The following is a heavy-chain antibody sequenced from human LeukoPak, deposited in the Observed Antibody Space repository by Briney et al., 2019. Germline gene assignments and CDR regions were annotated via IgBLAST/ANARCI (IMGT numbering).Heavy chain of an antibody. CDR2: ISWSSGSI. V-gene: IGHV3-9*01. D-gene: IGHD7-27*01. J-gene: IGHJ4*02. CDR1: GFTFDDYA. CDR3: AKTGNWGSVDY. Sequence: GGSLRLSCAASGFTFDDYAMHWVRQAPGKGLEWVSGISWSSGSIGYADSVKGRFTISRDNAKNSLYLQMNSLRAEDTALYYCAKTGNWGSVDYLGQGTLVAVSS.